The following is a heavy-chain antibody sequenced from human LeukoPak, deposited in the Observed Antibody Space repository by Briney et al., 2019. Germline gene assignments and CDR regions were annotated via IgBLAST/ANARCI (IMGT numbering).Heavy chain of an antibody. CDR3: TTSHRQFCSPSSCYMPFDY. J-gene: IGHJ4*02. CDR1: GYSLTELS. CDR2: FDPRNGGT. D-gene: IGHD2-2*02. V-gene: IGHV1-24*01. Sequence: ASVRVSCKVSGYSLTELSMHWVRQAPGKGLEWMGGFDPRNGGTYFAQNFQGRVTLTEDTSTDTSSMELRSLKSDDTAVYYCTTSHRQFCSPSSCYMPFDYWGQGSLVTVSS.